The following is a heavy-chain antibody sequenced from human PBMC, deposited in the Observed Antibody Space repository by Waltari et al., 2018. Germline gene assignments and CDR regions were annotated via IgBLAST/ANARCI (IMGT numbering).Heavy chain of an antibody. D-gene: IGHD3-16*02. CDR1: GFTFSSYA. V-gene: IGHV3-23*01. Sequence: EVQLLESGGGLVQPGGSLRLSCAASGFTFSSYAMSWVRQAPGKGLAWVSAISGSGGSTYYADSVKGRFTISRDNSKNTLYLQMNSLRAEDTAVYYCAKDLNRNHYYYGMDVWGQGTTVTVSS. CDR2: ISGSGGST. CDR3: AKDLNRNHYYYGMDV. J-gene: IGHJ6*02.